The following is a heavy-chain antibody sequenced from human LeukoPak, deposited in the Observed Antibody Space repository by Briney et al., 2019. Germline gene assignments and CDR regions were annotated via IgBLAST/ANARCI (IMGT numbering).Heavy chain of an antibody. CDR2: ISSSGSTI. V-gene: IGHV3-11*01. CDR1: GFTFSDYY. CDR3: ARAQPWFGESSYGMDV. Sequence: GGSLRLSCAASGFTFSDYYMSWIRQAPGKGLEWVSCISSSGSTIYYADSVKGRFTISRDNAKNSLYLQMNSLRAEDTAVYYCARAQPWFGESSYGMDVWGQGTTVTVSS. D-gene: IGHD3-10*01. J-gene: IGHJ6*02.